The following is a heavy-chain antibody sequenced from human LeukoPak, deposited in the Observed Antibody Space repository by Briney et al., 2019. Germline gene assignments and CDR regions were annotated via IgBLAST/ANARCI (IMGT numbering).Heavy chain of an antibody. Sequence: ASVKVSCKASGSTFTAYGISWVRQAPGQGLEWMGWISGYNGDTKYAQRFEGRVTMTTDTSTTTAFMDLRSLRPDDTAVYFCATSTGGYSDLYFHYWGQGTLVSVSS. CDR2: ISGYNGDT. V-gene: IGHV1-18*01. J-gene: IGHJ4*02. D-gene: IGHD3-22*01. CDR3: ATSTGGYSDLYFHY. CDR1: GSTFTAYG.